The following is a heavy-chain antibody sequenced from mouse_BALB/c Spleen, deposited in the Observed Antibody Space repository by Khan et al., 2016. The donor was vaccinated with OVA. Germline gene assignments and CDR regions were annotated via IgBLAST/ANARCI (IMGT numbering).Heavy chain of an antibody. Sequence: QVQLQQPGAELVRPGASVKLSCKASGYTFTIYWMNWLKQRPGQGLEWIGMIDPSDSETHYSQMFKDKATLTVDKSSSTAYMQLSSLTSEDSAVYYCARGYYGTTSCAYWGQGTLVTVSA. J-gene: IGHJ3*01. CDR3: ARGYYGTTSCAY. CDR1: GYTFTIYW. D-gene: IGHD1-1*01. V-gene: IGHV1-61*01. CDR2: IDPSDSET.